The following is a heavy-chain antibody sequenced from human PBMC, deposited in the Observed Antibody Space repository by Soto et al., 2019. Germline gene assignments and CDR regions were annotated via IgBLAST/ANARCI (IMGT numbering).Heavy chain of an antibody. CDR1: GFTFSSCT. CDR3: SGCIGGACHPNYGMDV. V-gene: IGHV3-21*01. CDR2: ISPSTSHI. Sequence: EVHLVESGGGLVKPGGSLRLSCAVSGFTFSSCTMNWVRQAPGKGLEWVSSISPSTSHIYYADSVKGRFTISRDNAKNSLFLQMNSLRAEDTAVYYCSGCIGGACHPNYGMDVWGQGTPVTVSS. J-gene: IGHJ6*02. D-gene: IGHD2-8*02.